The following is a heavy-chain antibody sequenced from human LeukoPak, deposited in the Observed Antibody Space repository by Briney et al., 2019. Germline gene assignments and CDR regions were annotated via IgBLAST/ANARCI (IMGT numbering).Heavy chain of an antibody. CDR3: ARGPSSGWGAFDF. CDR1: GFTFSSYS. V-gene: IGHV3-21*06. Sequence: GSLRLSCVASGFTFSSYSMNWVRQAPGKGLEWVSSISSTSDYISYADSVKGRFTISRDNAKNSLYLQMNSLTAEDTSVYFCARGPSSGWGAFDFWGQGTLVTVSS. D-gene: IGHD6-19*01. J-gene: IGHJ4*02. CDR2: ISSTSDYI.